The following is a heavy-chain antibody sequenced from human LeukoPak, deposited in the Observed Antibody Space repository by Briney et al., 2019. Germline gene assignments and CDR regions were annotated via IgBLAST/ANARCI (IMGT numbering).Heavy chain of an antibody. Sequence: PGGSPRLSCEASGFTFSSYRMNWVRQAPGKGLEWVSYINSRSSTITYADSVKGRFTSSRDNAKNTLYLQMNSLRAEDTAVYYCARDPNSSDYYNSRCNYQLDAFDIWGQGTVVTVSS. J-gene: IGHJ3*02. CDR1: GFTFSSYR. CDR3: ARDPNSSDYYNSRCNYQLDAFDI. CDR2: INSRSSTI. D-gene: IGHD3-22*01. V-gene: IGHV3-48*04.